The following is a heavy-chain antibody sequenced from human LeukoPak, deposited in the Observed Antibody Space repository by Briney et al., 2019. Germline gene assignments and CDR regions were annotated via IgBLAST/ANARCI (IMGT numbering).Heavy chain of an antibody. J-gene: IGHJ4*02. CDR1: GFTFSSYA. V-gene: IGHV3-23*01. Sequence: GGSLRLSCAASGFTFSSYAMSWVRQAPGKGLEWVSAISGSGGSTYYADSVKGRFTVSRDNSKNTLYLQMNSLRAEDTAVYYCAKDGVLWFGRPRHYFDYWGQGTLVTVSS. CDR3: AKDGVLWFGRPRHYFDY. D-gene: IGHD3-10*01. CDR2: ISGSGGST.